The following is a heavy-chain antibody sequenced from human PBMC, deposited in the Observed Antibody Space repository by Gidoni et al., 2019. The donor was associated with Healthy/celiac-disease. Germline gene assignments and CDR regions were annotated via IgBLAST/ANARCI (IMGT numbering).Heavy chain of an antibody. CDR3: ARQGVLRYFDRMPDY. J-gene: IGHJ4*02. Sequence: QLQLQESGPGLVKPSETLSLTCTVSGGSISSSSYYWGWIRQPPGKGLEWIGSIYYSGSTYYNPSLKSRVTISVDTSKNQFSLKLSSVTAADTAVYYCARQGVLRYFDRMPDYWGQGTLVTVSS. V-gene: IGHV4-39*01. D-gene: IGHD3-9*01. CDR2: IYYSGST. CDR1: GGSISSSSYY.